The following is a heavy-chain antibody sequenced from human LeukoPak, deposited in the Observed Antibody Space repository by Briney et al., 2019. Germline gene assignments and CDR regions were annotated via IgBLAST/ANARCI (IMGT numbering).Heavy chain of an antibody. CDR2: IKQDGSEK. CDR3: ANSYGDYVFDY. D-gene: IGHD4-17*01. CDR1: GFTFSSYW. J-gene: IGHJ4*02. V-gene: IGHV3-7*01. Sequence: GGSLRLSRAASGFTFSSYWMSWVRQAPGKGLEWVANIKQDGSEKYYVDSVKGRFTISRDNAKNSLYLQMNSLRAEDTAVYYCANSYGDYVFDYWGQGTLVTVSS.